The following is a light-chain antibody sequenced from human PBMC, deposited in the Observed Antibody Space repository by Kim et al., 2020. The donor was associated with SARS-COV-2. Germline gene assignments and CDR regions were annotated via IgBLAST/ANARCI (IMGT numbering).Light chain of an antibody. Sequence: QSALTQPASVSGSPGQSITISCTGTSSDIGGYNYVSWYQQHPDKAPQLVIYDVTKRPSGVSNRFSGSKSGNTASLTISGLQAEDDADYYCSSYTTPSSFIFGRGTKVTVL. CDR3: SSYTTPSSFI. CDR2: DVT. V-gene: IGLV2-14*01. CDR1: SSDIGGYNY. J-gene: IGLJ1*01.